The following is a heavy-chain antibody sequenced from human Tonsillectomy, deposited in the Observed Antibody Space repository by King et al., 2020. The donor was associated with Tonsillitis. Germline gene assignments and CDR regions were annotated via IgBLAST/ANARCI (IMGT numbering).Heavy chain of an antibody. Sequence: VQLVESGAEVKKPGASVKVSCKTSGYILTGYYMHWVRQAPGHGLEWMGWINPNSGDTNYSQMFQGRVTMTRDTSISTAYMELSRLTSDDTAVYYCATSHIVVVPAAISHAFDIWGQGTMVTVSS. CDR1: GYILTGYY. CDR2: INPNSGDT. J-gene: IGHJ3*02. CDR3: ATSHIVVVPAAISHAFDI. D-gene: IGHD2-2*01. V-gene: IGHV1-2*02.